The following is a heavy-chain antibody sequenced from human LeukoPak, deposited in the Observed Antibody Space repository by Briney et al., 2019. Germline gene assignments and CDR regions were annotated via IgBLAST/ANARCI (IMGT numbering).Heavy chain of an antibody. CDR2: MNPNSGNT. J-gene: IGHJ4*02. V-gene: IGHV1-8*01. Sequence: ASVKVSCKASGYTFTSYDINWVRQAAGQGLEWMGWMNPNSGNTGYAQKFQGRITMTRNTSISTAYMELSSLTSEDTAVYYCARIAAAGNRRLNYWGQGTLVTVSS. CDR3: ARIAAAGNRRLNY. D-gene: IGHD6-13*01. CDR1: GYTFTSYD.